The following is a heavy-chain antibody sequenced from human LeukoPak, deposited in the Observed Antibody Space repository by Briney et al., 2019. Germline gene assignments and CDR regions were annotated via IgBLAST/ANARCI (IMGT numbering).Heavy chain of an antibody. CDR3: ARDLPVGYYGSGSYYDY. D-gene: IGHD3-10*01. V-gene: IGHV3-48*02. CDR1: GFTFSSYA. Sequence: GGSLRLSRAASGFTFSSYAMSWVRQAPGKGLEWVSYISSSSSTIYYADSVKGRFTISRDNAKNSLYLQMNSLRDEDTAVYYCARDLPVGYYGSGSYYDYWGQGTLVTVSS. CDR2: ISSSSSTI. J-gene: IGHJ4*02.